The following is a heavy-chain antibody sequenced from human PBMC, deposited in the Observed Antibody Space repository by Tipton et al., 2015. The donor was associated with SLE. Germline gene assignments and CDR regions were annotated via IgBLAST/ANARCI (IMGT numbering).Heavy chain of an antibody. CDR1: GFSFSNYW. CDR2: IYPGDSDT. J-gene: IGHJ4*02. CDR3: ARLLSLDETTSGLDY. D-gene: IGHD4-17*01. V-gene: IGHV5-51*03. Sequence: QLVQSGAEVEEPGESLKISCKGSGFSFSNYWIAWVRQMPGKGLEWMGIIYPGDSDTRYSPSSQGQVTISADTSISTAYLQWSSLEVSDTAMYYCARLLSLDETTSGLDYWGQGTLLTVSS.